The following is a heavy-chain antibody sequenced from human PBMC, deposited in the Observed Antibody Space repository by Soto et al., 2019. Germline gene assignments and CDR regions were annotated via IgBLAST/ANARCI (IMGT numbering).Heavy chain of an antibody. V-gene: IGHV1-18*01. CDR1: GYIFSSHG. CDR3: AREAFDADYIDF. CDR2: ISAYNGDR. D-gene: IGHD3-10*01. J-gene: IGHJ4*02. Sequence: QVHLVQSGAEVKKPGASVKVSCKASGYIFSSHGISWVRQAPGRGLEWMAWISAYNGDRNYAETLQGRVTVTTGTSTNTAYMELRSLRSDDTAVYYCAREAFDADYIDFWGQGTLVTVSS.